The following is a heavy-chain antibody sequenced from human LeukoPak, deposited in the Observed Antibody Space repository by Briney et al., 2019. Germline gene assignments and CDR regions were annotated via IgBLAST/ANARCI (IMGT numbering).Heavy chain of an antibody. D-gene: IGHD3-10*01. Sequence: PGGSLRLSCAASGFTFSSYSMNWVRQAPGKGLEWVGRIKSKTDGGTTDYAAPVKGRFTISRDDSKNTLYLQMNSLKTEDTAVYYCTTAPDYYGSGSFDYWGQGTLVTVSS. CDR3: TTAPDYYGSGSFDY. CDR2: IKSKTDGGTT. V-gene: IGHV3-15*01. CDR1: GFTFSSYS. J-gene: IGHJ4*02.